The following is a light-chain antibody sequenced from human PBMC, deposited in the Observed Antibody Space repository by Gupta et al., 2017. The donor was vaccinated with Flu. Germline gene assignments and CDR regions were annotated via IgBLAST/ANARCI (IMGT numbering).Light chain of an antibody. CDR3: HQTYGLHQS. Sequence: IPFPEFRSVTPRETVTITCRASEGIGSNLNWFQQKPHQAPKLLIKYASQDGAGVPSRFSGSRSGTDYTLTIHGLEAEDAATYYCHQTYGLHQSFGPGTKVEI. J-gene: IGKJ2*03. CDR1: EGIGSN. V-gene: IGKV6-21*01. CDR2: YAS.